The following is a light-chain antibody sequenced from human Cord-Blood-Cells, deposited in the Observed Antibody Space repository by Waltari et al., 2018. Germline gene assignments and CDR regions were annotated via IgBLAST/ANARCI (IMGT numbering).Light chain of an antibody. CDR3: YSAADNNWV. Sequence: SYELTQPSSVSVSPGQTARITCSGDVLAKKYARWFQQKPGQAPVLGIYKDSDRPSGIPERFSGSSSGTTGTLTISGAQVEDEADYYCYSAADNNWVFGGGTKLTVL. CDR1: VLAKKY. CDR2: KDS. V-gene: IGLV3-27*01. J-gene: IGLJ3*02.